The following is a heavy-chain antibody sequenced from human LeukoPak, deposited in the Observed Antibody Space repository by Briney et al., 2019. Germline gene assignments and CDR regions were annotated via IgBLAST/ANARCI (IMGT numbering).Heavy chain of an antibody. CDR3: AKDSRYGSGSTPRYFDY. CDR2: ISGSGGTT. CDR1: GFTFSDYA. Sequence: GGSLRPSCAASGFTFSDYAMSWVRQAPGKGLEWVSAISGSGGTTNYADSVKGRFTISRDNSKNTLYLQMNSLRPEDTALYYCAKDSRYGSGSTPRYFDYWGQGTLVTVSS. V-gene: IGHV3-23*01. D-gene: IGHD3-10*01. J-gene: IGHJ4*02.